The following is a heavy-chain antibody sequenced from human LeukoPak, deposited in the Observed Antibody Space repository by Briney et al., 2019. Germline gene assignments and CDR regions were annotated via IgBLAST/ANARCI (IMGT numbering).Heavy chain of an antibody. V-gene: IGHV4-61*01. D-gene: IGHD3-22*01. CDR1: GYSISSGYY. CDR2: IYYSGSK. J-gene: IGHJ4*02. CDR3: ARVNYYDSSGTDY. Sequence: PSEXLSLTCAVSGYSISSGYYWSWIRQPPGKGLEWIGYIYYSGSKNYNPDLKRGVTISVDTSKNLFSLRLSSVTAADTAVYYCARVNYYDSSGTDYWGQGTLVTVSS.